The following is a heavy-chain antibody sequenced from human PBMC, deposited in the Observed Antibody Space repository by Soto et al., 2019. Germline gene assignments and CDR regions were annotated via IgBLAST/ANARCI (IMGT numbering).Heavy chain of an antibody. CDR2: ISGNGGST. CDR3: APTFYVATAMDIDY. J-gene: IGHJ4*02. D-gene: IGHD5-18*01. Sequence: GRSLLLPWAPSCFTFSSYAMSWVRQAPGKGLEWVSAISGNGGSTYYADSVKGRFTISRDNSKNTLYLQMNSLRAEDTAVYYCAPTFYVATAMDIDYWGQGTLVTVSS. V-gene: IGHV3-23*01. CDR1: CFTFSSYA.